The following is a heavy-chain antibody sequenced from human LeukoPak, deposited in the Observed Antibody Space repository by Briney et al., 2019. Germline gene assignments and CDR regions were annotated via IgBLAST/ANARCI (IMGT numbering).Heavy chain of an antibody. CDR3: ARNIVGAQIGLTVFDY. Sequence: GASVKVSCKASGYTFTSYGISWVRQAPGQGLEWMGWISAYNGNTNYAQKLQGKVTMTTDTSTSTAYMELRSLRSDDTAVYYCARNIVGAQIGLTVFDYWGQGTLVTVSS. CDR1: GYTFTSYG. V-gene: IGHV1-18*01. J-gene: IGHJ4*02. D-gene: IGHD1-26*01. CDR2: ISAYNGNT.